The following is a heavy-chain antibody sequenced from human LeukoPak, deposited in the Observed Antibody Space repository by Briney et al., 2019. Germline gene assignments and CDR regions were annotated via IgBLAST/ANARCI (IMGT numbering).Heavy chain of an antibody. V-gene: IGHV1-2*02. CDR1: GYTFTGYY. CDR2: INPNSGGT. CDR3: ARGGQDYGDPYYFDC. D-gene: IGHD4-17*01. Sequence: ASVKVSCKASGYTFTGYYMHWVRQAPGQGLEWMGWINPNSGGTNYAQKFQGRVTMTRDTSISTAYMELSRLRSYDTAVYYCARGGQDYGDPYYFDCCGQGTLVTVSS. J-gene: IGHJ4*02.